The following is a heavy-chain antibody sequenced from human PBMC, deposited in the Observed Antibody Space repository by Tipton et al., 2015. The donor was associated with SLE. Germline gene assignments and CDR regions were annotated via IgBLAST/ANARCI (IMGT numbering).Heavy chain of an antibody. J-gene: IGHJ4*02. Sequence: GSLRLSCAASGFTFTKYAMTWVRQVPGKGLEWVSALSSDGRNTYYSDSVRGRFTISRDNSKNTLSLHVSSLSADDTALYYCATIQSWLIRAFDSWGQGTLVTVSS. CDR1: GFTFTKYA. CDR2: LSSDGRNT. CDR3: ATIQSWLIRAFDS. V-gene: IGHV3-23*01. D-gene: IGHD6-19*01.